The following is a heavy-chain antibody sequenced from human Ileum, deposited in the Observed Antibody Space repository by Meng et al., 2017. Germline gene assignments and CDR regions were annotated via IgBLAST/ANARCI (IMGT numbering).Heavy chain of an antibody. J-gene: IGHJ4*02. D-gene: IGHD1-26*01. CDR1: GFSVTTNY. Sequence: GGSLRLSCAVSGFSVTTNYMYWVRQAPGKGLEWVSVMYNSGGTFYADSVKGRFTMSRHNSKNTVYLQMNNLRVDDTAVYFCARDGREGAFDYWGQGTLVTVSS. CDR2: MYNSGGT. CDR3: ARDGREGAFDY. V-gene: IGHV3-53*04.